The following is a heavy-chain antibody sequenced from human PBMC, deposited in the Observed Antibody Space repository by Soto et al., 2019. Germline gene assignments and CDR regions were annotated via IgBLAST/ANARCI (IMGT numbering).Heavy chain of an antibody. CDR3: ARAFGCSSTSCYASGRVVSWFDP. Sequence: GESLKISCKGSGYSFTSYWIGWVRQMPGKGLEWMGIIYPGDSDTRYSPSFQGQVTISAAKSIGTAYLQWSSLKASDTAMYYCARAFGCSSTSCYASGRVVSWFDPWGQGTLVTVSS. J-gene: IGHJ5*02. CDR2: IYPGDSDT. CDR1: GYSFTSYW. V-gene: IGHV5-51*01. D-gene: IGHD2-2*01.